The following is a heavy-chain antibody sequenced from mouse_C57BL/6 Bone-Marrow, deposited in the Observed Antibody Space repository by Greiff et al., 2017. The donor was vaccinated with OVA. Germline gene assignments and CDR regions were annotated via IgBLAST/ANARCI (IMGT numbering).Heavy chain of an antibody. CDR3: VRHKVLRGFDY. D-gene: IGHD1-1*01. J-gene: IGHJ2*01. V-gene: IGHV10-1*01. Sequence: VQLVESGGGLVQPKGSLKLSCAASGFSFNTYAMNWVRQAPGKGLEWVARIRSKSNNYATYYADSVKDRFTISRDDSESMLYLQMNNLKTEDTAMYYCVRHKVLRGFDYWGQGTTLTVSS. CDR1: GFSFNTYA. CDR2: IRSKSNNYAT.